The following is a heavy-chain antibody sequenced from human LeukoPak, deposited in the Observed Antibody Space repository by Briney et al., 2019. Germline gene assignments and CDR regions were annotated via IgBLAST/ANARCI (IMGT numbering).Heavy chain of an antibody. CDR2: ISAYNGNT. CDR1: GYTFTIYG. D-gene: IGHD3-10*01. J-gene: IGHJ4*02. CDR3: ARDELGSGDYYGSGSYYNPLDY. V-gene: IGHV1-18*01. Sequence: GASVTVSCKASGYTFTIYGISWVRQAPGQGLEWMGWISAYNGNTNYAQKLQGRVTMTTDTSTSTAYMELRSLRSDDTAVYYCARDELGSGDYYGSGSYYNPLDYWGQGTLVTVSS.